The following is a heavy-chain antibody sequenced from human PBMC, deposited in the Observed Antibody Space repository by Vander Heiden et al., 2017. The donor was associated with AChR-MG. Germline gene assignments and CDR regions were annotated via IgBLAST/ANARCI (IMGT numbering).Heavy chain of an antibody. CDR2: INHSGST. V-gene: IGHV4-34*01. J-gene: IGHJ4*02. D-gene: IGHD3-10*01. CDR3: AGGDTGSYGQI. Sequence: QVQLQQWGAGLLKPSETLSLTCAVYGGSFSGYYWSWIRQPPGKGLEWIGEINHSGSTNYNPSLKSRVTISVDTSKNQFSLKLSSVTAADTAVYYCAGGDTGSYGQIWGQGTLVTVSS. CDR1: GGSFSGYY.